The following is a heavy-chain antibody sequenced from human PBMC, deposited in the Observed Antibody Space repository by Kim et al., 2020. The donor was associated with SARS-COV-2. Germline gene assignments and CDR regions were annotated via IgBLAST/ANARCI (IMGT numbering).Heavy chain of an antibody. J-gene: IGHJ4*02. D-gene: IGHD2-15*01. CDR3: ARAKLGYCSGGSCYLGHFDY. CDR2: IIPIFGTA. V-gene: IGHV1-69*13. Sequence: SVKVSCKASGGTFSSYAISWVRQAPGQGLEWMGGIIPIFGTANYAQKFQGRVTITADESTSTAYMELSSLRSEDTAVYYCARAKLGYCSGGSCYLGHFDYWGQGTLVTVSS. CDR1: GGTFSSYA.